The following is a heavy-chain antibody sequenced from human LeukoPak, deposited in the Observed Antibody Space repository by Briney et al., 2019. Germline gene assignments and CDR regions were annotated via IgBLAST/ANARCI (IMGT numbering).Heavy chain of an antibody. V-gene: IGHV4-39*07. CDR1: GGSISSSSYY. Sequence: SETLSLTCTVSGGSISSSSYYWGWIRQPPGKGLEWIGSIYYSGSTYYNPSLKSRVTISVDTSKNQFSLKLSSVTAADTAVFYCARLNLHLATDPWGQGTLATVSS. D-gene: IGHD3-16*01. CDR2: IYYSGST. CDR3: ARLNLHLATDP. J-gene: IGHJ5*02.